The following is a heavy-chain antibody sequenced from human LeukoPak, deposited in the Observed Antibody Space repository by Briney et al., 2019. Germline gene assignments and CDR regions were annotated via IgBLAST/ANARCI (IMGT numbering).Heavy chain of an antibody. D-gene: IGHD3-10*01. CDR1: GFTFSSYA. CDR3: ARDVRVGEYYGSGSYFDY. CDR2: ISDSGGIT. Sequence: PGGSLRLSCAASGFTFSSYAMSWVRQAPGKGLEWVSIISDSGGITYYADSVKGRFTISRDNSKNYLQMNSLRGDDTVIYYSARDVRVGEYYGSGSYFDYWGQGTLVTVSS. J-gene: IGHJ4*02. V-gene: IGHV3-23*01.